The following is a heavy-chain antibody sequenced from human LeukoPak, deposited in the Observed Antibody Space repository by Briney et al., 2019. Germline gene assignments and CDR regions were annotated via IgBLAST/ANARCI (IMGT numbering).Heavy chain of an antibody. V-gene: IGHV1-2*02. CDR3: ARDLGRGAHWFDP. CDR2: INPNSGGT. CDR1: GYTFTGYY. Sequence: GASVKVSCKASGYTFTGYYMHWGRQPPGHGLEWRGWINPNSGGTNYAQKFQGRVTMTRDTSISTAYMELSRLRSDDTAVYYCARDLGRGAHWFDPWGQGTLVTVSS. D-gene: IGHD4/OR15-4a*01. J-gene: IGHJ5*02.